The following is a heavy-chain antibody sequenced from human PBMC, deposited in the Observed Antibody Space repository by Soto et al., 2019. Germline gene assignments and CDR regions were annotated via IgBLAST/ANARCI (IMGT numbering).Heavy chain of an antibody. V-gene: IGHV4-34*01. Sequence: PSETLSLTCAVYGGSFSGYYWSWIRQPPGKGLEWIGEINHSGSTNYNPSLKSRVTISVDTPKNQFSLKLSSVTAADTAVYYCARVRTIFGVVYTPYYYYYGMDVWGQGTTVTVSS. D-gene: IGHD3-3*01. CDR1: GGSFSGYY. J-gene: IGHJ6*02. CDR2: INHSGST. CDR3: ARVRTIFGVVYTPYYYYYGMDV.